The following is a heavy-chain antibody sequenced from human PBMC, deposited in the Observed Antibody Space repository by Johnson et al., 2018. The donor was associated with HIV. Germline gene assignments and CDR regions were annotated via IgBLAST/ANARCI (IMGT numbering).Heavy chain of an antibody. CDR3: TTGTTVPTWD. Sequence: VQLVESGGGLVKPGGSIRLSCAASGFTFSDAWMSWVRQAPGKGLAWVGRIKSKNDGGTSDYAAPVKGRFTISRDDSKNTLYLQMNSLKTEDTAVYYCTTGTTVPTWDWGQGTMVTVSS. J-gene: IGHJ3*01. CDR1: GFTFSDAW. CDR2: IKSKNDGGTS. D-gene: IGHD4-17*01. V-gene: IGHV3-15*01.